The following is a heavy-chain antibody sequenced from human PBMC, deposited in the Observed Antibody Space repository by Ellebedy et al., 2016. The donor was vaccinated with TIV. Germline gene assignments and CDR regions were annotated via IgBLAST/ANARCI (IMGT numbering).Heavy chain of an antibody. J-gene: IGHJ6*03. V-gene: IGHV3-9*01. Sequence: GGSLRLXXAASGFTFDDYAMHWVRQAPGKGLEWVSGISWNSGSIGYADSVKGRFTISRDNAKNSLYLQMNSLRAEDTALYYCAKDMSPGGYCSSTSCYTRPYYYYMDVWGKGTTVTVSS. CDR3: AKDMSPGGYCSSTSCYTRPYYYYMDV. D-gene: IGHD2-2*02. CDR1: GFTFDDYA. CDR2: ISWNSGSI.